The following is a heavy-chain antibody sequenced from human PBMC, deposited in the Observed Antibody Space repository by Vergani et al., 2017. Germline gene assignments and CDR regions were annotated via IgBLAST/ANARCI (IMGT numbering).Heavy chain of an antibody. V-gene: IGHV3-33*01. CDR1: GFTFSSYG. CDR2: IWYDGSNK. J-gene: IGHJ6*02. D-gene: IGHD6-19*01. CDR3: ARNQQWLGLYYYYGMDV. Sequence: VQLVESGGGVVQPGRSLRLSCAASGFTFSSYGMHWVRQAPGKGLEWVAVIWYDGSNKYYADSVKGRFTISRDNSKNTLYLQMNSLRAEDTAVYYCARNQQWLGLYYYYGMDVWGQGTTVTVSS.